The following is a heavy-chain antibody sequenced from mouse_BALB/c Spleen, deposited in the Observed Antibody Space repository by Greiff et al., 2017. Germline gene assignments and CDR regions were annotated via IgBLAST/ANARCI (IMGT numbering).Heavy chain of an antibody. J-gene: IGHJ4*01. CDR2: INPNNGGT. CDR1: GYTFTDYN. CDR3: AREGGWLLRDYAMDY. Sequence: DVKLQESGPELVKPGASVKIPCKASGYTFTDYNMDWVKQSHGKSLEWIGDINPNNGGTIYNQKFKGKATLTVDKSSSTAYMELRSLTSEDTAVYYCAREGGWLLRDYAMDYWGQGTSVTVSS. V-gene: IGHV1-18*01. D-gene: IGHD2-3*01.